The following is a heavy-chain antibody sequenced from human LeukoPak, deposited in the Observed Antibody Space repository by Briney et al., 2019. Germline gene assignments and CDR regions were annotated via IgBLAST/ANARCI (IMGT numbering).Heavy chain of an antibody. D-gene: IGHD5-12*01. J-gene: IGHJ5*02. CDR2: INHSGST. CDR1: GGSLSGYY. Sequence: SETLSLTCAVYGGSLSGYYWSWIRQPPGKGLEWIGEINHSGSTNYNPSLKSRVTISVDTSKNQFSLKLSSVTAADTAVYYCARPAFLYSGYLRRGVSWFDPWGQGTLVTVSS. V-gene: IGHV4-34*01. CDR3: ARPAFLYSGYLRRGVSWFDP.